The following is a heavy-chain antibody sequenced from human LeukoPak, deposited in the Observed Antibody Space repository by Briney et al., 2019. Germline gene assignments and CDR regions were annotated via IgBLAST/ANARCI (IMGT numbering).Heavy chain of an antibody. D-gene: IGHD3-10*01. CDR2: INPSGGST. CDR1: GYTFTSYY. J-gene: IGHJ4*02. V-gene: IGHV1-46*01. Sequence: ASVKVSCKASGYTFTSYYMHWVRQAPGQGLEWMGIINPSGGSTSYAQKLQGRVTMTRDTSTSTVYMELSSLRSEDTAVYYCARVRFGDPFDYWGQGTLVTVSS. CDR3: ARVRFGDPFDY.